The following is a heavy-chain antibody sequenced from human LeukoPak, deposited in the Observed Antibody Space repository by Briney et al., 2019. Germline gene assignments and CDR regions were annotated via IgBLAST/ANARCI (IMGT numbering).Heavy chain of an antibody. CDR3: ARLKRISIFGVIITPFDP. CDR2: IYYSGTT. J-gene: IGHJ5*02. CDR1: GDSISSSDSY. V-gene: IGHV4-39*01. D-gene: IGHD3-3*01. Sequence: SETLSLTCTVSGDSISSSDSYWGWIRQPPGKGLEWIGSIYYSGTTYYKASLKGRLTISIDTSQNQFSLKLSSVTAAGTAVYFCARLKRISIFGVIITPFDPWGQGTLVSVSS.